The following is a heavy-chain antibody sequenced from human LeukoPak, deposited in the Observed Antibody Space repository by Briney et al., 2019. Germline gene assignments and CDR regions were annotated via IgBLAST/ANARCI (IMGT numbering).Heavy chain of an antibody. J-gene: IGHJ4*02. Sequence: GGSLRLSCAASGFTVSSNSMNWVRQAPGKGLECVEVISHDGANEYYADSVKGRFAISRDISKNTLYLHMSSLRADDTAVYYCAKGAYSYGSGTYYFDYWGQGTLVTVSS. V-gene: IGHV3-30*18. D-gene: IGHD3-10*01. CDR1: GFTVSSNS. CDR2: ISHDGANE. CDR3: AKGAYSYGSGTYYFDY.